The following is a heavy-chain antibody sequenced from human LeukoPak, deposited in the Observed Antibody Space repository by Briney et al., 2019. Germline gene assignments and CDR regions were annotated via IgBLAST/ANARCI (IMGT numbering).Heavy chain of an antibody. CDR2: ISSSGSTI. V-gene: IGHV3-48*03. J-gene: IGHJ6*03. D-gene: IGHD6-6*01. CDR3: ARVFYSSSNYYYYYMDV. CDR1: GFTFSSYE. Sequence: PGGSLRLSCAASGFTFSSYEMNWVRQAPGKGLEWVSYISSSGSTIYYADSVKGRFTISRDNAKNSLYLQMNSLRAEDTAVYYCARVFYSSSNYYYYYMDVWGKGTTVTVSS.